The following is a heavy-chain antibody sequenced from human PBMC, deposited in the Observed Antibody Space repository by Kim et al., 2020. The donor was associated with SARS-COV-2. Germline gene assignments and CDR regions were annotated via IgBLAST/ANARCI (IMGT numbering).Heavy chain of an antibody. D-gene: IGHD6-19*01. J-gene: IGHJ4*02. CDR1: GGSISSSSYY. CDR3: ARSYDSSGWYVPRLIDY. CDR2: IYYSGST. Sequence: SETLSLTCTVSGGSISSSSYYWGWIRQPPGKGLEWIGSIYYSGSTYYNPPLKSRVTISVDTSKNYFSLKLSSVTAADTAVYYCARSYDSSGWYVPRLIDYWGQGTLVTVSS. V-gene: IGHV4-39*01.